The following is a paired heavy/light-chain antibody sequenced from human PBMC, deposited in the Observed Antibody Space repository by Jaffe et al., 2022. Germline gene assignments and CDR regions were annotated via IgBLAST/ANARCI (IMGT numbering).Light chain of an antibody. V-gene: IGLV3-21*04. CDR1: NIGSKN. CDR2: NDN. CDR3: HVWDRTSDHWV. J-gene: IGLJ3*02. Sequence: SYVLTQPPSVSVAPGKTARITCGGNNIGSKNVHWYQQKPGQAPVLVIYNDNDRPSGIPERFSGSNSGNTATLTISRVEAGDEADYYCHVWDRTSDHWVFGGGTKLTVL.
Heavy chain of an antibody. CDR2: ISGSGGST. J-gene: IGHJ4*02. Sequence: EVQLLESGGGLVQPGGSLRLSCAASGFTFSSYAMSWVRQAPGKGLEWASAISGSGGSTYYADSVKGRFTISRDNSKNTLYLQMNSLRGEDTAVYFCAKSSGRYYDILTGYTDYWGQGTLVTVSS. CDR3: AKSSGRYYDILTGYTDY. CDR1: GFTFSSYA. V-gene: IGHV3-23*01. D-gene: IGHD3-9*01.